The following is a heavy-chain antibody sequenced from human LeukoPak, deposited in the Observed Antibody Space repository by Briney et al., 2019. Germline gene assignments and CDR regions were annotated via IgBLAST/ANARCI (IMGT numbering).Heavy chain of an antibody. V-gene: IGHV4-34*01. CDR2: INHSGST. CDR1: GGSFSGYY. Sequence: SETLSLTCAAYGGSFSGYYWSWIRQPPGKGLEWIGEINHSGSTNYNPSLKSRVTISVDTSKNQFSLKLSSVTAADTAVYYCARSTPYYFDYWGQGTLVTVSS. CDR3: ARSTPYYFDY. J-gene: IGHJ4*02.